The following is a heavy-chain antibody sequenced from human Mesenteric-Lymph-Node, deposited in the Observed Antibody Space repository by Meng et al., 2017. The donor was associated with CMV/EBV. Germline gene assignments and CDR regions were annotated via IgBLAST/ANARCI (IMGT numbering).Heavy chain of an antibody. Sequence: GESLKISCVASGFTFSSYEMNWVRQAPGKGLEWVSYISRSGNTIYYAESVKGRFTISRDNAKNSLYLQMNGLRAEDTAIYYCARDQDSTSNWFDPWGQGTLVTVSS. J-gene: IGHJ5*01. CDR2: ISRSGNTI. V-gene: IGHV3-48*03. CDR1: GFTFSSYE. CDR3: ARDQDSTSNWFDP. D-gene: IGHD5-18*01.